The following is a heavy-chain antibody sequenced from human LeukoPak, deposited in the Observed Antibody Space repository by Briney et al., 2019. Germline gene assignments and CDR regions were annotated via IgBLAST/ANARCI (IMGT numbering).Heavy chain of an antibody. V-gene: IGHV3-23*01. Sequence: GGSLRLSCAASGFTFSSYAMSWVRPAPGKGLEWVSIISGSGGSTYYADTVQGRFTISRDNSKNTLYLQMNSLRAEDTAVYYCAKDSRNYCSGGSCYPPIEYFQHWGQGTLVTVSS. CDR2: ISGSGGST. J-gene: IGHJ1*01. CDR3: AKDSRNYCSGGSCYPPIEYFQH. CDR1: GFTFSSYA. D-gene: IGHD2-15*01.